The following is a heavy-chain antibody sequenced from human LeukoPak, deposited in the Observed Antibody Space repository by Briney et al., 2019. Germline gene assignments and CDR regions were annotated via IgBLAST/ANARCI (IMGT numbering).Heavy chain of an antibody. V-gene: IGHV3-23*01. CDR1: GFTFSSYA. J-gene: IGHJ4*02. CDR3: AKDRGKVTMVRGVPDY. CDR2: MSGSGGTT. D-gene: IGHD3-10*01. Sequence: GGSLRLSCAASGFTFSSYAMSWVRQAPGKGLEWVSAMSGSGGTTYYADSVKGRFTISRDNSKNTLYLQMNSLRAEDTAVYYCAKDRGKVTMVRGVPDYWGQGTLVTVSS.